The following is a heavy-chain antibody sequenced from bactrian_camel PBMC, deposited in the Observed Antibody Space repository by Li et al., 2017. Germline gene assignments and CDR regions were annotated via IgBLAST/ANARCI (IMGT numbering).Heavy chain of an antibody. CDR3: AAQRGGYFGDYAFNY. Sequence: HVQLVESGGGLVQPGESLRLSCAASGYTYSSNCMGWFRQAPGKEREGVAYIYTGDGTTYYVDSAKGRFTISRDNAKNTLDLQMNSLQPEDTAVYYCAAQRGGYFGDYAFNYWGQGTQVTVS. J-gene: IGHJ4*01. V-gene: IGHV3S1*01. CDR1: GYTYSSNC. CDR2: IYTGDGTT. D-gene: IGHD4*01.